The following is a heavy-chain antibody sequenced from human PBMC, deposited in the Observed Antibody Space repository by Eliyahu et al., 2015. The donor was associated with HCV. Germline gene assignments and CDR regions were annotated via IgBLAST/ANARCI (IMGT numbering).Heavy chain of an antibody. D-gene: IGHD3/OR15-3a*01. Sequence: QVQLQESGPGLVKPSETLSLTCTVSGGSISNSYWTWIRQAPGKGLEFIGYIYYTGFIDYNPSLKSRVTISADTSKNRFTLMFHSVIAADTAVYYCAREGLGVELGGSRAFDLWGPGTTVTVSS. CDR3: AREGLGVELGGSRAFDL. CDR1: GGSISNSY. CDR2: IYYTGFI. J-gene: IGHJ3*01. V-gene: IGHV4-59*01.